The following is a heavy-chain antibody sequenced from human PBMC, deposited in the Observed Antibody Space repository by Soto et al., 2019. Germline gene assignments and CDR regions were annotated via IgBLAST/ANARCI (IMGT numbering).Heavy chain of an antibody. CDR2: IYNGGTT. Sequence: QVQLQESGPGLVKPSQTLSLTCTVSGGSISNVDYYWSWIRQSPDKGLEWSGNIYNGGTTWYNPSLTSRIPISVHTSKTQFSLKLTSVTAADTAVYYCARGPSGDKVDYWSQGTLVTVSS. V-gene: IGHV4-30-4*01. J-gene: IGHJ4*02. CDR3: ARGPSGDKVDY. D-gene: IGHD7-27*01. CDR1: GGSISNVDYY.